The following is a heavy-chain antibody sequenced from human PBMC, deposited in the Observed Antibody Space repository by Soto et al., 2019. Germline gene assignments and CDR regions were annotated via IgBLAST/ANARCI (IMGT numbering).Heavy chain of an antibody. CDR2: IYWDDDK. CDR1: GFSLSTSGVG. Sequence: QITLKESGPTLVKPTQTLTLTCTFSGFSLSTSGVGVGWIRQPPGKALEWLALIYWDDDKRYSPSLKSRLTITXXPXKXQGVLTMTNRDPVDTATYYCAHTVVGFGEFLSSFDYWGQATLVPVSS. J-gene: IGHJ4*02. D-gene: IGHD3-10*01. CDR3: AHTVVGFGEFLSSFDY. V-gene: IGHV2-5*02.